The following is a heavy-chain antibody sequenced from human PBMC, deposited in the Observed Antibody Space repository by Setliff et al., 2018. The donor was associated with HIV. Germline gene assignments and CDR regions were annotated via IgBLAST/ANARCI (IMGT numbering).Heavy chain of an antibody. CDR2: IGGSGGNT. CDR1: GFTFSSYA. CDR3: AMRVTTVGY. D-gene: IGHD4-17*01. Sequence: PGGSLRLSCAASGFTFSSYAMSWVRQAPGKGLEWVSVIGGSGGNTYYADSVRGRFTISRDNSKNTLYLQMSSLRAEDTALYYCAMRVTTVGYWGQGTLVTVSS. V-gene: IGHV3-23*01. J-gene: IGHJ4*02.